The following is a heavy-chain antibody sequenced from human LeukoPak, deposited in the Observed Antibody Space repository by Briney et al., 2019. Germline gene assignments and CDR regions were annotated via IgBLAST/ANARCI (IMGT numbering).Heavy chain of an antibody. Sequence: GGSLRLSCAASEFIFSGYWMNWVRQAPGKGLEWVANIKQDGSEKQYVDSVRGRFTISRDNAKNSLYLQMNSLRAEDTAVYYCARDESGSGSYFWFDPWGQGTLVTVSS. D-gene: IGHD3-10*01. CDR3: ARDESGSGSYFWFDP. CDR2: IKQDGSEK. V-gene: IGHV3-7*01. CDR1: EFIFSGYW. J-gene: IGHJ5*02.